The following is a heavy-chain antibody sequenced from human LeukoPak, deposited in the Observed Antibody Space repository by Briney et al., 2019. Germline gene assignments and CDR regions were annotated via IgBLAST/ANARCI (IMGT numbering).Heavy chain of an antibody. CDR2: IYSGGST. D-gene: IGHD3-22*01. V-gene: IGHV3-66*01. CDR1: GFTVSSNY. CDR3: ARDRLYYYDSSGYYYNDAFDI. J-gene: IGHJ3*02. Sequence: GGSLRLSCAASGFTVSSNYMSWVRQAPGKGLEWVSVIYSGGSTYYADSVKGRFTISRDNSKNTLYLQMNGLRAEDTAVYYCARDRLYYYDSSGYYYNDAFDIWGQGTMVTVSS.